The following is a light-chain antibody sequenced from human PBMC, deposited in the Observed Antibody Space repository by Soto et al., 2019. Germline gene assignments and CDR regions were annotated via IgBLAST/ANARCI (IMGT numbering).Light chain of an antibody. Sequence: EIVLTHSPATLSLSPCERATLSCSASQSISNHLTWYQQKPGQAPRLLIYDASNRATGIPARFSGSGSGTDFTLTISSLEPEDFAVYYCQQRSNWPPLTFGGGTKVDNK. J-gene: IGKJ4*01. CDR3: QQRSNWPPLT. CDR1: QSISNH. V-gene: IGKV3-11*01. CDR2: DAS.